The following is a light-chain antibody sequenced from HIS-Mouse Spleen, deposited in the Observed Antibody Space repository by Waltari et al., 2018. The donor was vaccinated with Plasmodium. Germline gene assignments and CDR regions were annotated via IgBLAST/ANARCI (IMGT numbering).Light chain of an antibody. Sequence: DIQMTQSPSSLSASVGDRVTITCQGSHDISNYLNWYQQKPGKAPKLLIYDASNLETGVPARFSGSGSGTDFTFTISSLQPEDIATYYCQQYDNLPPLFTFGPGTKVDIK. J-gene: IGKJ3*01. CDR1: HDISNY. CDR2: DAS. CDR3: QQYDNLPPLFT. V-gene: IGKV1-33*01.